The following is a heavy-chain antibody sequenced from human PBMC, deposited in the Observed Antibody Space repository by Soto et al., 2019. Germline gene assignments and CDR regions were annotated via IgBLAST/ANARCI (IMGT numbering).Heavy chain of an antibody. CDR1: GFTFSSYT. CDR3: AKAGGIDY. D-gene: IGHD3-16*01. J-gene: IGHJ4*02. V-gene: IGHV3-23*01. Sequence: EVQLLESGGGLVEPGGSRRLSCAASGFTFSSYTMSWVRQAPGKGLEWVSTISGSGSSTYSADSVKGRFTISRDNSKNTLYLQMNSLRVEDTALYYCAKAGGIDYWGQGTLVTVSS. CDR2: ISGSGSST.